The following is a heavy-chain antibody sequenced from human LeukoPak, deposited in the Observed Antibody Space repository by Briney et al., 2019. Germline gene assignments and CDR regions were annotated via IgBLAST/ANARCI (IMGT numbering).Heavy chain of an antibody. CDR3: AKSPDEEWLRFWNYYYYGMDV. CDR2: ISGSGGST. CDR1: GFTFSSYA. Sequence: GGSLRLSCAASGFTFSSYAMSWVRQAPGKGLEWVSAISGSGGSTYYADSVKGRFTISRDNSKNTLYLQMNSLRAEDTAVYYCAKSPDEEWLRFWNYYYYGMDVWGQGTTVTVSS. J-gene: IGHJ6*02. V-gene: IGHV3-23*01. D-gene: IGHD5-12*01.